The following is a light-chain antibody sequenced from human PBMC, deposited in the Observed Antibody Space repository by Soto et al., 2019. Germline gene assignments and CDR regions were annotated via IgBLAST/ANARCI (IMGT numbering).Light chain of an antibody. CDR2: GAS. V-gene: IGKV3-20*01. CDR3: QQYGSSPLT. Sequence: EIVLTQSPGTLSLSPGERATLSCRASQSVSSSYLAWYQHKPGQAPRLLIYGASSRDTGIPDRFSGSGSGTEFTLTISRLEPEDFAVYYCQQYGSSPLTFGQGTKLEIK. J-gene: IGKJ2*01. CDR1: QSVSSSY.